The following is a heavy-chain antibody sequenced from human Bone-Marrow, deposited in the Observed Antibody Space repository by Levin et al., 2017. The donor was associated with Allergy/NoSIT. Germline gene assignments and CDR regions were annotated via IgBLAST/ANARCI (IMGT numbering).Heavy chain of an antibody. J-gene: IGHJ4*02. Sequence: GGSLRLSCAASGFTFSSYSMNWVRQAPGKGLEWVSSISNSANYIYYADSVKGRFTISRDDAKNSLFLQMNSLTVEDTAVYYCARDVEKFYRYSGPSYWGQGTRVTVSS. CDR2: ISNSANYI. CDR1: GFTFSSYS. V-gene: IGHV3-21*01. CDR3: ARDVEKFYRYSGPSY. D-gene: IGHD1-26*01.